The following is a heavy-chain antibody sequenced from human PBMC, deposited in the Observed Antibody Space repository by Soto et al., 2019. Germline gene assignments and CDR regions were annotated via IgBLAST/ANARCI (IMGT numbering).Heavy chain of an antibody. J-gene: IGHJ4*02. Sequence: QVQLVESGGGVVQPGTSLRLSCAASGFRFKSFVMHWVRQAPGKGLEWVAFTSYDGNNKDYGDSVKGRVTVSRDNSQNTLQLQMAFLRPEDTALYYCARWGTTGGFDLWGQGTLVSVSS. CDR2: TSYDGNNK. CDR3: ARWGTTGGFDL. CDR1: GFRFKSFV. D-gene: IGHD3-16*01. V-gene: IGHV3-30*19.